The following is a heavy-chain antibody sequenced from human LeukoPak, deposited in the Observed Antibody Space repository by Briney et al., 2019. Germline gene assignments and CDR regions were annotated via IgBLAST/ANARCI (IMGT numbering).Heavy chain of an antibody. CDR3: AKGALLWFGELLSLPDYYYYGMDV. Sequence: GGSLRLSCAASGFTLSSYSMNWVRQAPGKGLEWVSYISSSSSTIYYADSVKGRFTISRDNSKNTLYLQMNSLRAEDTAVYYCAKGALLWFGELLSLPDYYYYGMDVWGQGTTVTVSS. CDR2: ISSSSSTI. CDR1: GFTLSSYS. D-gene: IGHD3-10*01. J-gene: IGHJ6*02. V-gene: IGHV3-48*01.